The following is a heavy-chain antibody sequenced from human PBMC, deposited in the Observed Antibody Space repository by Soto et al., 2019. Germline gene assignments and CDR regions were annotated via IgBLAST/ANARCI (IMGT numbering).Heavy chain of an antibody. D-gene: IGHD4-17*01. CDR3: ARAYGVDDYGMDV. J-gene: IGHJ6*02. CDR2: IYSSGTT. V-gene: IGHV4-30-4*01. Sequence: SETLSLTCTVSGDSISSGGFCWTWVRQSPGKGLEWIGNIYSSGTTSYNLSLRSRLLISVDTSKNDFSLKVSSVTAADTAVYNCARAYGVDDYGMDVWGPGTTVTVSS. CDR1: GDSISSGGFC.